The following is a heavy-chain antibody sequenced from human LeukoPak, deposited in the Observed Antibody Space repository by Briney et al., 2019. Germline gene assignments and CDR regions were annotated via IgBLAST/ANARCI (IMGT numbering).Heavy chain of an antibody. J-gene: IGHJ3*01. Sequence: GESLKISCKGSGYSFTSYWIGWVRQMPGKGLECVGIIWPEDSDTRYSPSFRGQVTISADKSIRTAFLQWNSLKASDTAMYYCARRRRDALDVWGQGTMVTVSS. CDR3: ARRRRDALDV. CDR2: IWPEDSDT. V-gene: IGHV5-51*01. CDR1: GYSFTSYW.